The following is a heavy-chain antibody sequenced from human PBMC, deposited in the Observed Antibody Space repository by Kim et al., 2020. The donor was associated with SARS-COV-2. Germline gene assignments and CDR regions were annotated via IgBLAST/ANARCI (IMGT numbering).Heavy chain of an antibody. CDR1: GFTFSSYA. Sequence: GGSLRLFCAASGFTFSSYAMHWVRQAPGKGLEWVAVISYDGSNKYYADSVKGRFTISRDNSKNTLYLQMNSLRAEDTAVYYCAREGGDYYDSSGGYFDYWGQGTLVTVSS. CDR2: ISYDGSNK. V-gene: IGHV3-30*04. D-gene: IGHD3-22*01. CDR3: AREGGDYYDSSGGYFDY. J-gene: IGHJ4*02.